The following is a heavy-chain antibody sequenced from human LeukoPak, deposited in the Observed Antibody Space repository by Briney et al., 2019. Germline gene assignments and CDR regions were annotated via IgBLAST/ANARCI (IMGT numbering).Heavy chain of an antibody. V-gene: IGHV3-30-3*01. J-gene: IGHJ5*02. CDR3: ARESESFDP. CDR1: GFTFSSYA. Sequence: PGGSLRLSCAASGFTFSSYAMHWVRQAPGKGLEWVAVISYDGSNKYYADSVKGRFTISRDNSKNTLYLQMNSLRAEDTAVYYCARESESFDPWGQGTLVTVSS. CDR2: ISYDGSNK. D-gene: IGHD1-14*01.